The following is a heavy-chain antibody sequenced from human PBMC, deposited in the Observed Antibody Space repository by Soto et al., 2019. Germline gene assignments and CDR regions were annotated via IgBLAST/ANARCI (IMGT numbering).Heavy chain of an antibody. D-gene: IGHD4-17*01. CDR3: AKGAVTTVTTPNWFDP. Sequence: GGSLRLSCAASGFTFSSYGMHWVRQAPGKGLEWVAVISYDGSNKYYADSVKGRFTISRANSKNTLYLQMNSLRAEDTAVYYCAKGAVTTVTTPNWFDPWGQGTLVTVSS. CDR1: GFTFSSYG. V-gene: IGHV3-30*18. J-gene: IGHJ5*02. CDR2: ISYDGSNK.